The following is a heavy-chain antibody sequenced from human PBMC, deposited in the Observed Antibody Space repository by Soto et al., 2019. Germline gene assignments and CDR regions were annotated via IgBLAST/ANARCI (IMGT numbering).Heavy chain of an antibody. Sequence: QVQLQESGPGLVKPSETLSLTCTVSGASISSTRYYWGWIRQPPGQGLEWIGSIYYSGYAYYNPSLKSRFTISVDTSRDQFSLNLRSMTAADTAVYYCARPTSTDLRDPFDIWGQGIMVTVAS. V-gene: IGHV4-39*01. CDR1: GASISSTRYY. J-gene: IGHJ3*02. CDR3: ARPTSTDLRDPFDI. D-gene: IGHD4-17*01. CDR2: IYYSGYA.